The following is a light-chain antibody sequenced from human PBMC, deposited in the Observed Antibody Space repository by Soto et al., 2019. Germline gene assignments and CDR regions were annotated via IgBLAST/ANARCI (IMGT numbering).Light chain of an antibody. V-gene: IGKV3-11*01. Sequence: EIVLTQSPATLSLSPGERATLSCRASQSVGSYLTWYQQEPGQAPRLLIYETSKRATGIPARFSGSGSGTDFTLTISSLEPVDFAVYYCQQRSSWPRTFGQGTKVEIK. CDR2: ETS. CDR1: QSVGSY. CDR3: QQRSSWPRT. J-gene: IGKJ1*01.